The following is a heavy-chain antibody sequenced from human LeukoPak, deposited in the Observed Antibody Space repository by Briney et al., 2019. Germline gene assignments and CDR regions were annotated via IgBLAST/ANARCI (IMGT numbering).Heavy chain of an antibody. CDR3: GGSVVRGVIDY. J-gene: IGHJ4*02. CDR2: LFTSGNN. V-gene: IGHV4-61*02. CDR1: VCPISSESYS. Sequence: PSQTLSLNCRVSVCPISSESYSGSWVSLPGAEEFQFIGRLFTSGNNNYNPSLKSRVTISLDTSKNQFSLMVRSVTAADTAVYYCGGSVVRGVIDYWGQGTLVTV. D-gene: IGHD3-10*01.